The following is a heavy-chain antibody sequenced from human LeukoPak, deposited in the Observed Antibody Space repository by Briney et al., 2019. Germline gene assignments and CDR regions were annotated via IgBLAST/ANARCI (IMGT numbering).Heavy chain of an antibody. Sequence: GASVKVSCKASGYTFTSYYMHWVRQATGQGLEWMGWMNPNSGNTGYAQKFQGRVTMTRNTSIITAYMELSSLRSEDTAVYYCARAATFWSGYYYGYWGQGTLVTVSS. CDR2: MNPNSGNT. D-gene: IGHD3-3*01. CDR1: GYTFTSYY. CDR3: ARAATFWSGYYYGY. J-gene: IGHJ4*02. V-gene: IGHV1-8*02.